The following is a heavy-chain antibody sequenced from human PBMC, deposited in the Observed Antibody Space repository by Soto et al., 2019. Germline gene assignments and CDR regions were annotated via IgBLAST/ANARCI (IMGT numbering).Heavy chain of an antibody. CDR3: ARGAPRPRDVPTDIDF. CDR2: TYYRSKWFN. CDR1: GDSVSSNSAA. Sequence: QTLPRTCSISGDSVSSNSAAWNWIRQSPSRGLEWLGRTYYRSKWFNDYAVSVKSRITINPDTSKNQFSLQLTSVTSADTAVYFCARGAPRPRDVPTDIDFRGQGPLVTVSS. V-gene: IGHV6-1*01. D-gene: IGHD3-9*01. J-gene: IGHJ4*02.